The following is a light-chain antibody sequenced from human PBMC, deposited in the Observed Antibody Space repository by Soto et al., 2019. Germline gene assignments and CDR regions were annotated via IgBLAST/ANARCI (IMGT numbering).Light chain of an antibody. Sequence: TVMTQSPGTLSVSPGERATISCWASQAISYNVAWYQHFPGQAPRLLIHGASTRANGVPARFSGSGSGTEFTLTITSVQSEDFATYYCKQYNDWPPNYTFGRGTRLEI. CDR2: GAS. V-gene: IGKV3-15*01. J-gene: IGKJ2*01. CDR3: KQYNDWPPNYT. CDR1: QAISYN.